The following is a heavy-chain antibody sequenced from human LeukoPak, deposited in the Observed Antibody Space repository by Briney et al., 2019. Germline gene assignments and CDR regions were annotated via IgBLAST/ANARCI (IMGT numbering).Heavy chain of an antibody. CDR3: AKRGVVIRVILVGFHKEAYYFDS. V-gene: IGHV3-23*01. CDR2: ISDSGGRT. D-gene: IGHD3-22*01. J-gene: IGHJ4*02. CDR1: GFTFSSYS. Sequence: GGSLRLSCAASGFTFSSYSMNWVRQAPGKGLEWVAGISDSGGRTNYADSVKGRFTISRDNPKNTLYLQMNSLRAEDTAVYFCAKRGVVIRVILVGFHKEAYYFDSWGQGALVTVSS.